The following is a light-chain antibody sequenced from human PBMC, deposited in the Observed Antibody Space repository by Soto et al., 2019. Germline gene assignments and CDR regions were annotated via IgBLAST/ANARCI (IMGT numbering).Light chain of an antibody. CDR1: QTIHNF. J-gene: IGKJ1*01. CDR3: QQYSTYST. Sequence: DIQLTQSPSSLSASVGDRVTITCRASQTIHNFLNWYQQTPGKAPKLLIYAASNLRGGVPSRFSGGGSGTDFTLTINSLQPDDFATYYCQQYSTYSTFGQGTRVEIK. CDR2: AAS. V-gene: IGKV1-39*01.